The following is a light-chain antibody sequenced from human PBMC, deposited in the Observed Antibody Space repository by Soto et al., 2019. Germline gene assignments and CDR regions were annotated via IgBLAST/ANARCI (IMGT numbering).Light chain of an antibody. CDR2: DVS. Sequence: QSSLTQPASLSGSAGQSIAISCTGARRDVGGYSYVSWYQQQPGKAPQLVISDVSNRPSGVSDRFSGSKSGNTASLTISGLQTEDEADYYCASYTTSSTYVFGTGTKVTVL. CDR3: ASYTTSSTYV. J-gene: IGLJ1*01. CDR1: RRDVGGYSY. V-gene: IGLV2-14*01.